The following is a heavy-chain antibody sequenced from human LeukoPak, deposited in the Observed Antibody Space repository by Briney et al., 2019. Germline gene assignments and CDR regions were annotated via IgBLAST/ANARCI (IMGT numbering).Heavy chain of an antibody. Sequence: GGSLRLSRAASGFTFSSYWMSWVRQVPGKGLEWVANIKEDGSEKYYVDSVKGRFTISRDNAENSLYLQMNSLRVEDTAVYYCSRDPGGHCCSCLYYWGQGTLVTVSS. CDR1: GFTFSSYW. D-gene: IGHD2-21*02. CDR3: SRDPGGHCCSCLYY. V-gene: IGHV3-7*01. J-gene: IGHJ4*02. CDR2: IKEDGSEK.